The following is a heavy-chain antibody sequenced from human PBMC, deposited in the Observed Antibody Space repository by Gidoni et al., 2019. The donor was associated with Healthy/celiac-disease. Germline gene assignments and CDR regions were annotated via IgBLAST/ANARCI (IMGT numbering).Heavy chain of an antibody. CDR1: GGSFSGYY. J-gene: IGHJ5*02. CDR2: INHSGST. D-gene: IGHD4-17*01. V-gene: IGHV4-34*01. CDR3: ARSPYGNWFDP. Sequence: QVQLQQWGAGLLKPSETLSLTCAVHGGSFSGYYWSWIRQPPGKGLEWIGEINHSGSTNYNPSLKSRVTISVDTSKNQFSLKLSSVTAADTAVYYCARSPYGNWFDPWGQGTLVTVSS.